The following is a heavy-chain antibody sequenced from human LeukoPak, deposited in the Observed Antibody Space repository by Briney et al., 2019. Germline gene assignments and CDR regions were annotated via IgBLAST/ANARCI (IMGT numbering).Heavy chain of an antibody. CDR1: GDSLISDNW. V-gene: IGHV4-4*02. CDR2: IYHGGRT. J-gene: IGHJ4*02. D-gene: IGHD3-22*01. Sequence: SETLALTCPVSGDSLISDNWWNCVRQSPGKGLEWVGEIYHGGRTNYNPSLKSRGTVSLDKSKNQFSLKLRSVTAADTAVYYCARVTGYMIEDYFDYWGQGTLVTVSS. CDR3: ARVTGYMIEDYFDY.